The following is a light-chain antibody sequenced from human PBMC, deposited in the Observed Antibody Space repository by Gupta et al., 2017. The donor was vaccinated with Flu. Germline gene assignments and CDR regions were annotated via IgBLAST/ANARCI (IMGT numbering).Light chain of an antibody. CDR2: KAS. CDR1: HSISIW. V-gene: IGKV1-5*03. Sequence: DAQMTQSPSTLPASVGDRVTITCRASHSISIWLAWYQQKPGKAPKLLIYKASDLESGVPSRFSSSGSGTEFTLTISSLQPDDFATYYCQQYNSYSITFGQGTRLEIK. CDR3: QQYNSYSIT. J-gene: IGKJ5*01.